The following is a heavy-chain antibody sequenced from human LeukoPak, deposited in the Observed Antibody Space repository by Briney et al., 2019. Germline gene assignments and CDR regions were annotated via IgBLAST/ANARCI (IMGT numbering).Heavy chain of an antibody. CDR3: ARSPDGFDY. J-gene: IGHJ4*02. CDR2: IKPDGNEI. Sequence: GGSLRLSCAASGFTFSSHWMSWVRQAPGKGLEWVANIKPDGNEIFYVDSVKGRFTISRDNAKNSLYLQVNSLRADDTAVYYCARSPDGFDYWGQETLVTVSS. V-gene: IGHV3-7*01. CDR1: GFTFSSHW.